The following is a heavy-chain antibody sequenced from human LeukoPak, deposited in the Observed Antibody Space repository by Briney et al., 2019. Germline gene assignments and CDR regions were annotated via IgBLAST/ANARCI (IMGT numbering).Heavy chain of an antibody. CDR1: GFSFSSYW. CDR3: ARVNAPYCGGDCYSGFHFDY. CDR2: IKHEGSEK. V-gene: IGHV3-7*03. D-gene: IGHD2-21*02. J-gene: IGHJ4*02. Sequence: GGSLRLSCAASGFSFSSYWVSWVRQGPGKGLGWVANIKHEGSEKYYVDSVKGRFTMSRDNAKNSLFLQMNSLRAEDTAVYYCARVNAPYCGGDCYSGFHFDYWGQGTLVTVSS.